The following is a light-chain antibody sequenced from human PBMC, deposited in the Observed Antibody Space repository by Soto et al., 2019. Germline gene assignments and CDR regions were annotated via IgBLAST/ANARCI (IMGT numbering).Light chain of an antibody. CDR3: LLYSGAAHVWV. Sequence: QTVVTQEPSLTVSPGGTVTLTCVSSAGPVTSGYYPNWLQQKPGQAPRSLIYGTNNKHSWTPARFSGSLLGGKAALTLSGVQPEDEADYYCLLYSGAAHVWVFGGGTKVTVL. CDR2: GTN. CDR1: AGPVTSGYY. J-gene: IGLJ3*02. V-gene: IGLV7-43*01.